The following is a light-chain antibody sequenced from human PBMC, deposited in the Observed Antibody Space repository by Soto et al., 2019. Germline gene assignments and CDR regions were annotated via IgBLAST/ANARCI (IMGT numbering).Light chain of an antibody. CDR3: QQYNNWPRT. J-gene: IGKJ1*01. CDR2: GAS. V-gene: IGKV3-15*01. Sequence: EIVMTQSPATLSVSPGERATLSCRASQSVSSNLAWYQQKPGQAPRLLIYGASTRATGIPARFRGSGSGTEFTFTISSLQSEDFAVYYCQQYNNWPRTFGQGTKV. CDR1: QSVSSN.